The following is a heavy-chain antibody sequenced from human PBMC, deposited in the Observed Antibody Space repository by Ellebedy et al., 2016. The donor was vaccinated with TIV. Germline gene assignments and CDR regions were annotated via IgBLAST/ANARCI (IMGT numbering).Heavy chain of an antibody. CDR1: GFTFSSYS. D-gene: IGHD3-10*01. V-gene: IGHV3-7*01. Sequence: PGGSLRLSCAASGFTFSSYSMNWVRQAPGKGLEWVANIKQDGSEKYYVDSVKGRFTISRDNAKNSLYLQMNSLRAEDTAVYYCARIPLSGSLHDAFDIWGQGTMVTVSS. CDR3: ARIPLSGSLHDAFDI. J-gene: IGHJ3*02. CDR2: IKQDGSEK.